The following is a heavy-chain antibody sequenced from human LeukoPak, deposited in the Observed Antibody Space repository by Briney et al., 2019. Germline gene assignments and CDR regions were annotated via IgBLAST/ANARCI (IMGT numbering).Heavy chain of an antibody. CDR2: IWSDGSVE. Sequence: GRSLRLPCKVSGFTFSDFGMHWVRQAPGKGLEWVAVIWSDGSVEHYGDSVKGRFTVSRDNFEKTLYLDLSSLRAEDTAVYCARDTVTGYGIDYWGQGTLVTVSS. CDR1: GFTFSDFG. V-gene: IGHV3-33*01. J-gene: IGHJ4*02. D-gene: IGHD5-12*01. CDR3: ARDTVTGYGIDY.